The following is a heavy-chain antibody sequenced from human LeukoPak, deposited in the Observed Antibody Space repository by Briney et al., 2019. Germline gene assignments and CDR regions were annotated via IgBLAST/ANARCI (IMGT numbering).Heavy chain of an antibody. J-gene: IGHJ3*02. CDR1: GGSFSGYY. V-gene: IGHV4-34*01. Sequence: SETLSLTCAVYGGSFSGYYWSWIRQPPGKGLEWIGEINHSGSTNYNPSLKSRVTISVDTSKNQFSLKLSSVTAADTAVYYCARAPPLGYCSSTSCYRIHDAFDIWGQGTMVTVSS. CDR3: ARAPPLGYCSSTSCYRIHDAFDI. CDR2: INHSGST. D-gene: IGHD2-2*02.